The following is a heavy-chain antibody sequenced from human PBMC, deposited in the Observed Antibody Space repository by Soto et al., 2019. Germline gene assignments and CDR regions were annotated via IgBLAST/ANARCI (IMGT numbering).Heavy chain of an antibody. CDR3: ARDYYDSSGTQIMDV. CDR2: LSSSSSYI. V-gene: IGHV3-21*01. D-gene: IGHD3-22*01. J-gene: IGHJ6*02. Sequence: GGSLRLSCAASGFTFSTYSMNWVRQAPGKGPEWVSSLSSSSSYIYYADSVKGRFTISRDNAENSLYLQMNSLRAEDTAVYYCARDYYDSSGTQIMDVWGQGTTVTVSS. CDR1: GFTFSTYS.